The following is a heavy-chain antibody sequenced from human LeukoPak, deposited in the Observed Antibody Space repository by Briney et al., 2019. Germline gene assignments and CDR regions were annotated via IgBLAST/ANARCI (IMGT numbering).Heavy chain of an antibody. CDR3: AAGGQQLESHY. J-gene: IGHJ4*02. CDR1: GFTFGDYA. CDR2: IWYGGSNK. Sequence: SGGSLRLSCTASGFTFGDYAMSWVRQAPGKGLEWVAVIWYGGSNKYYADSVKGRFTISRDNSKNTLYLQMNSLRAEDTAVYYCAAGGQQLESHYWGQGTLVTVSS. D-gene: IGHD6-13*01. V-gene: IGHV3-30*02.